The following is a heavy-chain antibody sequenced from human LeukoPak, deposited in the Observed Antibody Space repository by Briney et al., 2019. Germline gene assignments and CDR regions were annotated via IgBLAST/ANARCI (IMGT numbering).Heavy chain of an antibody. CDR3: ARHYGSGTYYNLYHYYYYMDV. CDR2: INHSGST. J-gene: IGHJ6*03. Sequence: PSETLSLTCAVYGGSFSGYYWSWIRQPPGKGLEWIGEINHSGSTNYNPSHKSRVTISVDTSKNQFSLKLSSVTAADTAVYYCARHYGSGTYYNLYHYYYYMDVWGKGTTVTISS. D-gene: IGHD3-10*01. CDR1: GGSFSGYY. V-gene: IGHV4-34*01.